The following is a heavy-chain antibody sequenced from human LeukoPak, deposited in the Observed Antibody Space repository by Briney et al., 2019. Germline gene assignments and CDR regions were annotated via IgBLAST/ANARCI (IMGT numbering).Heavy chain of an antibody. CDR2: ISGSGGGDST. CDR3: AKEEWLGKMNFFDY. CDR1: GFTFSIYA. Sequence: GGSLRLSCAASGFTFSIYAMSWVRQAPGKGVEWVSSISGSGGGDSTYYADSVKGRFTVSRDSSKNTLYLQMNRLRAEDTAVYYCAKEEWLGKMNFFDYWGQGTLVTVSS. J-gene: IGHJ4*02. D-gene: IGHD6-19*01. V-gene: IGHV3-23*01.